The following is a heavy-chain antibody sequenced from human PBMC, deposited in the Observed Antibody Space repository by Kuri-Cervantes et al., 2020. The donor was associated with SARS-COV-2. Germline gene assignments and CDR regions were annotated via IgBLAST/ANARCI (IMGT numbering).Heavy chain of an antibody. D-gene: IGHD1-26*01. V-gene: IGHV3-30*03. Sequence: LSLTCAASGFTFSSYAMSWVRQAPGKGLEWVAVISYDGSNKYYADSVKGRFTISRDNSKNTLYLQMNSLRAEDTAVYYCARVYSGSYYNWFDPWGQGTLVTVSS. CDR2: ISYDGSNK. CDR1: GFTFSSYA. CDR3: ARVYSGSYYNWFDP. J-gene: IGHJ5*02.